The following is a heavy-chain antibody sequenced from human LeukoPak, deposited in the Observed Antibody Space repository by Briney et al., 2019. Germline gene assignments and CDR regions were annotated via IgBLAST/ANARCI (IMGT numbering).Heavy chain of an antibody. CDR1: GYSFISYW. V-gene: IGHV5-51*01. D-gene: IGHD6-13*01. Sequence: GESLKISCKSSGYSFISYWIAWVRQMPGKGLEWMGIIYADDSDTRYSPSFQGQVTISVDKSISTAYLQWSSLKASDSALYYCGRQVAVAGIDYWGQGTLVTVSS. J-gene: IGHJ4*02. CDR2: IYADDSDT. CDR3: GRQVAVAGIDY.